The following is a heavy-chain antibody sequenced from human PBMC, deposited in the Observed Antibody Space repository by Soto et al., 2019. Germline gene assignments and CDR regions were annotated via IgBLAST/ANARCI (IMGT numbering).Heavy chain of an antibody. CDR3: AHLHANGGYEWRYDP. CDR2: IYWDDDK. CDR1: GFSLTNKGVG. V-gene: IGHV2-5*02. Sequence: ITLKESGPPLVKPTQPLTLTCNFSGFSLTNKGVGVGWIRQPPRKTLEWLGIIYWDDDKRYRPSLNNRPTITKDTSKNQGVLTRTNVDTVDTATYYWAHLHANGGYEWRYDPGGQGTLVTVSS. J-gene: IGHJ5*02. D-gene: IGHD5-12*01.